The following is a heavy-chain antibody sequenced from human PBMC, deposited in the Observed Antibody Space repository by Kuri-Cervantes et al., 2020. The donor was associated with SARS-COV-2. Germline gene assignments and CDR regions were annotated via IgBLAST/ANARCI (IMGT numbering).Heavy chain of an antibody. CDR1: GFTFSSYA. V-gene: IGHV3-23*01. Sequence: ETLSLTCAASGFTFSSYAMSWVRQAPGKGLDWVSAISGSGGSTYYADSVKGRFTISRDNSKNTLYLQMNSLRAEDTAVYYCATPREYYDGSGSFDYWGQGTLVTVSS. CDR3: ATPREYYDGSGSFDY. D-gene: IGHD3-22*01. CDR2: ISGSGGST. J-gene: IGHJ4*02.